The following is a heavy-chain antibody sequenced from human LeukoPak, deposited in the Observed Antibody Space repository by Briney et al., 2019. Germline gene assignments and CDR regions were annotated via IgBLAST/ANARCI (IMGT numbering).Heavy chain of an antibody. Sequence: GGSLRLSCAASGFTFSIYSMNWVRQAPGKGLEWVSYITSTSGTIYYTDSVKGRFTISRDNAKNSLYLQMNSLRAEDTAVYYCARGAVAGTDLYWGQGTLVTVSS. D-gene: IGHD6-19*01. V-gene: IGHV3-48*01. J-gene: IGHJ4*02. CDR3: ARGAVAGTDLY. CDR2: ITSTSGTI. CDR1: GFTFSIYS.